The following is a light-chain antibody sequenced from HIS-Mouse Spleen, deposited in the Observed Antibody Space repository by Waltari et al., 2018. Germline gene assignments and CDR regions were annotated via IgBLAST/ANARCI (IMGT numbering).Light chain of an antibody. CDR1: SSDVGGYNY. CDR3: SSYTSSSTF. Sequence: QSALTQPASVSGSPGQSITISCTGTSSDVGGYNYVSWYQQHPGKAPKLMIYEVSNRPSGGSNRCSGSKSGNTASLTISGLQAEDEADYYCSSYTSSSTFFGTGTKVTVL. J-gene: IGLJ1*01. V-gene: IGLV2-14*01. CDR2: EVS.